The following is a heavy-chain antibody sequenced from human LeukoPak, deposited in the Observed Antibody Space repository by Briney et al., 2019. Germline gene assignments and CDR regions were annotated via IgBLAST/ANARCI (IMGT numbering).Heavy chain of an antibody. D-gene: IGHD3-16*01. V-gene: IGHV3-30*02. Sequence: QPGRSLRLSCAASGFTFSNSGMHWVRQAPGKGLEWVAFLRYDGSNKFYTDSVKGRFTISRDNSKNTLYLQMNSLRAEDAALYYCAKDNIYGGWGNAFDIWGQGTMVTVSS. CDR3: AKDNIYGGWGNAFDI. CDR2: LRYDGSNK. J-gene: IGHJ3*02. CDR1: GFTFSNSG.